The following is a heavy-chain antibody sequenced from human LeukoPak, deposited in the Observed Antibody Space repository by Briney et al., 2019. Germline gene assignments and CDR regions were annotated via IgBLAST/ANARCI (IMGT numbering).Heavy chain of an antibody. J-gene: IGHJ5*02. D-gene: IGHD3-16*01. V-gene: IGHV4-4*07. Sequence: PSDTLSLTCTVSGGFMSSYYWSFIRQPAGKGLEWIGRIHTSWTTYYNPSLKSRVTMSVDTSRNQFSLRLTSVTAADTAVYYCARGDYYDGGGRNWFDPWGQGTLVTVSS. CDR3: ARGDYYDGGGRNWFDP. CDR1: GGFMSSYY. CDR2: IHTSWTT.